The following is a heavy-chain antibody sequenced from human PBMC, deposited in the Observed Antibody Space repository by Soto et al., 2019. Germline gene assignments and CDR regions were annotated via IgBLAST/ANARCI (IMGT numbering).Heavy chain of an antibody. Sequence: GGSLRLSCAASGFIFSNYAMNWVRQAPGKGLEWVSFVSANADGTFYADSVKGRFSISRDNSKNTLYLQINNLRAEDTAIYYCSKGRLSFDFWGQGTLVTVSS. CDR1: GFIFSNYA. CDR2: VSANADGT. V-gene: IGHV3-23*01. J-gene: IGHJ4*02. CDR3: SKGRLSFDF.